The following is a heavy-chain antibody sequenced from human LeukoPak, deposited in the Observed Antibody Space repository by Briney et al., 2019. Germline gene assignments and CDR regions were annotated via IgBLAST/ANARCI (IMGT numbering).Heavy chain of an antibody. Sequence: ASVKVSCKASGYTFTDYGINWVRQAPGQGPEWMGWISTLYGNKNFAQKFQGRVTMTRNTSISTAYMELSSLRSEDTAVYYCARGYYDILTGYYPDNWFDPWGQGTLVTVSS. CDR1: GYTFTDYG. V-gene: IGHV1-8*02. CDR2: ISTLYGNK. CDR3: ARGYYDILTGYYPDNWFDP. J-gene: IGHJ5*02. D-gene: IGHD3-9*01.